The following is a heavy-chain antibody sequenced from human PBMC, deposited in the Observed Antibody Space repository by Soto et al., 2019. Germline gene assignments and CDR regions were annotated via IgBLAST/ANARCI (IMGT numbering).Heavy chain of an antibody. Sequence: SETLSLTCAVSGYSITSSSFWGWIRQPPGKGLEWIGSIYLGGTTYYDPSLKSRVTTSVDTSRNEFSLKLSSVTAADTAVYYCARPRPNFGAVDSWGQGALVTVSS. D-gene: IGHD3-10*01. V-gene: IGHV4-38-2*01. J-gene: IGHJ4*02. CDR1: GYSITSSSF. CDR3: ARPRPNFGAVDS. CDR2: IYLGGTT.